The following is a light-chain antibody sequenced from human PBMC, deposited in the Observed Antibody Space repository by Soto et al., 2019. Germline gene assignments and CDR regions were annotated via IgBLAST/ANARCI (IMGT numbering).Light chain of an antibody. CDR3: QQYYSIPIT. Sequence: DIVMAQSPDSLALSLGERATISCKSSQSVLNSFNNKKYLAWYQQKPGQSPNLLIYWASMRESGVPDRFSGSGSETDFTLTISSLQAEDVAVYYCQQYYSIPITFGRGTRLEIK. CDR1: QSVLNSFNNKKY. CDR2: WAS. J-gene: IGKJ5*01. V-gene: IGKV4-1*01.